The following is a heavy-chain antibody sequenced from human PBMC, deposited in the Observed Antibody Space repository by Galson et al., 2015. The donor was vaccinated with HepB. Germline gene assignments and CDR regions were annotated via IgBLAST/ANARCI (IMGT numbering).Heavy chain of an antibody. D-gene: IGHD2-21*01. CDR2: IYSGDST. J-gene: IGHJ6*03. CDR1: GFTVIRNY. V-gene: IGHV3-53*01. Sequence: SLRLSCAASGFTVIRNYMTWVRQAPGKGLEWVSVIYSGDSTYYADSVKGRFTMSRDISKNTLYLQMDSLRAEDTAVYYCARGHGYCDGVACRSYFYYYMDVWGKGTTVAVSS. CDR3: ARGHGYCDGVACRSYFYYYMDV.